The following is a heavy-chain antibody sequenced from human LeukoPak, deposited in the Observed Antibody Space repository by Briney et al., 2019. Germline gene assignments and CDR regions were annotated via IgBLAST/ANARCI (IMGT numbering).Heavy chain of an antibody. CDR3: AKERDTINGWYGEFDY. Sequence: GGSLRLSCAASGFTFSSYAMSWVRQAPGKGLEWVSAISGSGGNTYYADSVKGRFTISRDNSKNTLYLQMNSLRAEDTAVYYCAKERDTINGWYGEFDYWGQGTLVTVSS. CDR2: ISGSGGNT. V-gene: IGHV3-23*01. J-gene: IGHJ4*02. CDR1: GFTFSSYA. D-gene: IGHD6-19*01.